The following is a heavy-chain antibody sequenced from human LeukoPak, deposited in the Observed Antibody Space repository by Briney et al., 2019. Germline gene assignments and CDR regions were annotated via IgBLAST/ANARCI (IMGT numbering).Heavy chain of an antibody. CDR3: VRAYGY. D-gene: IGHD3-16*01. J-gene: IGHJ4*02. V-gene: IGHV3-74*01. Sequence: PGGSLRLSCAASGFTFSSYWMHWVRQAPGKGLVWVSGVHSDGSTTSYADSVKGRFTISRDNAENTLSLQMNSLRAEDTAVYYCVRAYGYWGQGTLVTVSS. CDR1: GFTFSSYW. CDR2: VHSDGSTT.